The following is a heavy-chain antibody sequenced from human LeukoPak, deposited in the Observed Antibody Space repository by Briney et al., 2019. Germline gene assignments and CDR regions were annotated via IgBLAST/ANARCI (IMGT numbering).Heavy chain of an antibody. CDR1: GFTFSSYW. CDR2: IKQGGSEK. V-gene: IGHV3-7*01. D-gene: IGHD3-9*01. J-gene: IGHJ4*02. CDR3: ASTPPRYFDWLLYFDY. Sequence: PGGSLRLSCVASGFTFSSYWMTWVRQAPGKGLEWVANIKQGGSEKYYVDSVKGRFTISRDNAKNSLYLQMNSLRAEDTAVSYCASTPPRYFDWLLYFDYWGRGTLVTVSS.